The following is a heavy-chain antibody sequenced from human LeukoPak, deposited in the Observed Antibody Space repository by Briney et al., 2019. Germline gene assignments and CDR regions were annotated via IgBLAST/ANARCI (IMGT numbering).Heavy chain of an antibody. CDR3: ASRRHLYYYDRSGLAFDI. D-gene: IGHD3-22*01. Sequence: SETLSLTCAVYGGSFSGYYWSWIRQPPGKGLEWIGEINHSGSTNYNPSLKSRVTISVDTSKNQFSLKLSSVTAADTAVYYCASRRHLYYYDRSGLAFDIWGQGTMVTVSS. CDR1: GGSFSGYY. J-gene: IGHJ3*02. V-gene: IGHV4-34*01. CDR2: INHSGST.